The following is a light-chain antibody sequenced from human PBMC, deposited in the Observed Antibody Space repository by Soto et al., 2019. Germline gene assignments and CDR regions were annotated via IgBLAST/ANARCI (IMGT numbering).Light chain of an antibody. V-gene: IGKV1-8*01. J-gene: IGKJ1*01. CDR2: AAS. CDR1: QGISSY. CDR3: QQYYSYSWT. Sequence: ASRMTQYPSSFSASTGDRVTITCRASQGISSYLAWYQQKPGKAPKLLIYAASTLQSGVPSRFSGSGSGTDFTLTINCLQSEDFATYYCQQYYSYSWTFGQGTKVDI.